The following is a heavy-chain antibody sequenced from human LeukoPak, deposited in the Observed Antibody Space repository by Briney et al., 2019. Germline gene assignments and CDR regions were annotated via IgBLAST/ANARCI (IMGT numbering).Heavy chain of an antibody. CDR1: GDSISSGGYY. D-gene: IGHD6-19*01. CDR3: ARDRTGSGWFDP. J-gene: IGHJ5*02. Sequence: SETLSLTCIVSGDSISSGGYYWSWIRQHPGKGLEWFGYIYYSGRTYYNPSLKSRVSMSVDTSKNQFSLKLSSVTATDTAVYYCARDRTGSGWFDPWGQGTLVTVSS. V-gene: IGHV4-31*03. CDR2: IYYSGRT.